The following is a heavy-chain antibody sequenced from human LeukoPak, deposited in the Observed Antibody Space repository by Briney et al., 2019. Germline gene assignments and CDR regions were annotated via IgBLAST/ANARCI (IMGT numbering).Heavy chain of an antibody. V-gene: IGHV3-74*01. D-gene: IGHD1-26*01. Sequence: GGSLRLSCAASGLTFSSYWMHWVRQAPGKGLVWVSRINSDGSSTSYADSVKGRFTISRDNAKNTLYLQMNSLRAEDTAVYYCARVAPFGSFDYWGQGTLVTVSS. J-gene: IGHJ4*02. CDR1: GLTFSSYW. CDR2: INSDGSST. CDR3: ARVAPFGSFDY.